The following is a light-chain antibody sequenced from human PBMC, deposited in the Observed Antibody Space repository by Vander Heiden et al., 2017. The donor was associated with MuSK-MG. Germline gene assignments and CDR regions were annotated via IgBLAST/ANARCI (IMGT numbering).Light chain of an antibody. J-gene: IGKJ1*01. CDR3: QHSDSTPRT. Sequence: DIHMTQSPSSLSASVGDRVTITCRASESMSSYLNWYQQKPGKVPKLLIYAASSLQSGVPSRFSGSGSGTDFTLTISSLQPEDIATYYCQHSDSTPRTFGQGTKVEIK. CDR2: AAS. V-gene: IGKV1-39*01. CDR1: ESMSSY.